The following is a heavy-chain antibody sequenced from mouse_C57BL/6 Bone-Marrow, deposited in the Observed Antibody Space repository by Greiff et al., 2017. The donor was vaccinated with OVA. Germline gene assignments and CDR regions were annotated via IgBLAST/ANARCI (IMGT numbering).Heavy chain of an antibody. CDR1: GYTFTDYN. D-gene: IGHD2-4*01. CDR3: ARYYDVWYFDV. CDR2: INPNNGGT. V-gene: IGHV1-22*01. Sequence: EVKLLESGPELVKPGASVKMSCKASGYTFTDYNMHWVKQSHGKSLEWIGYINPNNGGTSYNQKFKGKATLTVNKSSSTAYMELRSLTSEDSAVYYCARYYDVWYFDVWGTGTTVTVSS. J-gene: IGHJ1*03.